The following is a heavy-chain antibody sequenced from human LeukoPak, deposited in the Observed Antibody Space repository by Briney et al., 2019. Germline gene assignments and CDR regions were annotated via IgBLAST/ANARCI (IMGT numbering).Heavy chain of an antibody. CDR2: IYSVSST. Sequence: PGGSLRPSCAASELTVSSIDMSWVRKAPGKGLEGFENIYSVSSTFYSDSVKGRFTISRDDSKNPLYLQMNSLRAGDTAVYYWAKGRRYSGQLDYWGQGTLVTVCS. CDR1: ELTVSSID. V-gene: IGHV3-53*01. D-gene: IGHD3-10*01. J-gene: IGHJ4*02. CDR3: AKGRRYSGQLDY.